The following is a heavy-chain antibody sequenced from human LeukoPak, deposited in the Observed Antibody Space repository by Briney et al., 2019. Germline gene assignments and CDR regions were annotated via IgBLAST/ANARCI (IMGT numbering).Heavy chain of an antibody. V-gene: IGHV4-30-2*01. CDR1: GGSISSGGYY. J-gene: IGHJ5*02. Sequence: SETLSLTCTVSGGSISSGGYYWSWIRQPPGKGLEWIGYIYHSGSTYYNPSLKSRVTISVDMSKNQFSLKLRSVTAGDTAVYYRARGGYQMLVGWFDPWGQGTLVTVSS. D-gene: IGHD2-15*01. CDR3: ARGGYQMLVGWFDP. CDR2: IYHSGST.